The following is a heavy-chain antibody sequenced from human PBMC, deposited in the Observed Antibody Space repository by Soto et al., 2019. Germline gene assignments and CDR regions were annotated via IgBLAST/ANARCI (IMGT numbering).Heavy chain of an antibody. Sequence: QVQLVQSGAEVKKPGSSVKVSCKASGGTFSSYAISWVRQAPGQGLEWMGGIIPIFGTANYAQKFHGRVTITADESTSTAYMELSSLRSEDTAVYYCARDLAYCGGDCYRDAFDIWGQGTMVTVSS. J-gene: IGHJ3*02. CDR1: GGTFSSYA. D-gene: IGHD2-21*02. V-gene: IGHV1-69*01. CDR3: ARDLAYCGGDCYRDAFDI. CDR2: IIPIFGTA.